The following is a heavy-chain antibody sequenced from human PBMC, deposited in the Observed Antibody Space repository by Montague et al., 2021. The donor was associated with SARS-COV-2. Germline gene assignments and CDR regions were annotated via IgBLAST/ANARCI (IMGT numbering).Heavy chain of an antibody. Sequence: CAISGDSVSSNSAAWNWIRQSPSRGLEWLGRTYYRTKWYNDYAVSVKSRITINPDTSKNQLSLLLNSVTPEDTAVYYCARQPLGYDFAYYYYGMDVWGQGTMVTVSS. V-gene: IGHV6-1*01. D-gene: IGHD5-12*01. CDR3: ARQPLGYDFAYYYYGMDV. CDR1: GDSVSSNSAA. J-gene: IGHJ6*02. CDR2: TYYRTKWYN.